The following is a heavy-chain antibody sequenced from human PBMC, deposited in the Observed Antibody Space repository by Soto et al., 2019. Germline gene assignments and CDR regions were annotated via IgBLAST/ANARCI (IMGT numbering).Heavy chain of an antibody. CDR1: GGSISSYY. CDR2: IYYSGST. J-gene: IGHJ5*02. Sequence: SETLSLTCTVSGGSISSYYWCWIRQPPGKGLEWIGYIYYSGSTNYNPSLKSRLTMTVDTSKNQFSLRLSSVTAADTAVYYCARAGYQPNYNWFDPWGQGTLVTVSS. D-gene: IGHD3-9*01. V-gene: IGHV4-59*12. CDR3: ARAGYQPNYNWFDP.